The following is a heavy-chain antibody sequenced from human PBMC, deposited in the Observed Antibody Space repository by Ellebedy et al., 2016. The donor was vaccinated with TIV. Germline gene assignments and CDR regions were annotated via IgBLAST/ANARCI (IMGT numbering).Heavy chain of an antibody. J-gene: IGHJ3*02. Sequence: SETLSLTCTVSGYSISSSYYWGWIRQPPGKGLEWIASIYYTGTTYYTPSLKSRVTISVDTSKNQFSLKLTSVTAPDTAVYYCARGPVLYNFDAFDIWGQGTVVTVSS. CDR2: IYYTGTT. CDR1: GYSISSSYY. D-gene: IGHD1-1*01. V-gene: IGHV4-38-2*02. CDR3: ARGPVLYNFDAFDI.